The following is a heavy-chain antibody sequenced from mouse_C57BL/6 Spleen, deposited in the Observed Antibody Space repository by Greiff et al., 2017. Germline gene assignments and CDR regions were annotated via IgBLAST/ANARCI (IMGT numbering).Heavy chain of an antibody. Sequence: VQLQQSGPELVKPGASVKIPCKASGYTFTDYNMDWVKQSHGKSLEWIGDINPNNGGTIYNQKFKGKATLTVDKSSSTAYMELRSLTSEDTAVYYCAREGDGSSLAWFAYWGQGTLVTVSA. D-gene: IGHD1-1*01. J-gene: IGHJ3*01. V-gene: IGHV1-18*01. CDR2: INPNNGGT. CDR3: AREGDGSSLAWFAY. CDR1: GYTFTDYN.